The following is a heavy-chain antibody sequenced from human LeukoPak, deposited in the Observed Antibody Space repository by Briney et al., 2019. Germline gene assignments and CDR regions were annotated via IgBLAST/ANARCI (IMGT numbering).Heavy chain of an antibody. V-gene: IGHV3-33*01. J-gene: IGHJ6*02. D-gene: IGHD5-18*01. CDR1: GFTFSSYG. Sequence: GGSLRLSCAASGFTFSSYGMHWVRQAPGKGLEWVAVIWYDGSNKYYADSVKGRLTISSDNSKHTLYLQMNRLRAEDTAVYYCARDRDTAMVTPYYYGMDVWGQGTTVTVSS. CDR2: IWYDGSNK. CDR3: ARDRDTAMVTPYYYGMDV.